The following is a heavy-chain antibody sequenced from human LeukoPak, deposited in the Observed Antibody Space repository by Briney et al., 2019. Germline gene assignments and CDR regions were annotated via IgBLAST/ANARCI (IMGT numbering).Heavy chain of an antibody. J-gene: IGHJ1*01. CDR2: ISDSGIT. CDR1: GDSVSSGY. CDR3: AGRGHRYSRD. D-gene: IGHD2-15*01. V-gene: IGHV4-4*09. Sequence: PSETLSLTCTVSGDSVSSGYWTWIRQSPGRGLEWIGYISDSGITDYNPSLKSRLTISVDTSNNQFSLNLNPVTAADTAVYYCAGRGHRYSRDWGQGILVTVSS.